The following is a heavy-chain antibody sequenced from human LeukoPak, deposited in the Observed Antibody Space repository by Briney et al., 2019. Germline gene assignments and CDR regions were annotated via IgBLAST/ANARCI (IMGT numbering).Heavy chain of an antibody. J-gene: IGHJ5*02. Sequence: SETLSLTCTVSGGSVSSGSYYWSWIRKPPGKGLEWIGYMYYSGSTHYNPSLKSRVTISLDTSKNQLSLKVTSVTAADTALYYCARGCCTSAACYPGGVWFDPWGQGTLATVSS. CDR1: GGSVSSGSYY. CDR3: ARGCCTSAACYPGGVWFDP. V-gene: IGHV4-61*01. D-gene: IGHD2-8*01. CDR2: MYYSGST.